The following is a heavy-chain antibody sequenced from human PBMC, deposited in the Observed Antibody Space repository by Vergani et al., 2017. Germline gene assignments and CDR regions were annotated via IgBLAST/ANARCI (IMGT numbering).Heavy chain of an antibody. Sequence: QVQLVESGGGVVQPGRSLRLSCAASGFTFNQYDMHWVRQAPGKGLEWVAVTWYDGNNKQYADSVKGRFIISRDNSKSTMYLQMNSLRDEDTGVYYCARDLRLLYNRFDPWGQGTLVTVSS. V-gene: IGHV3-33*01. D-gene: IGHD1-14*01. CDR1: GFTFNQYD. J-gene: IGHJ5*02. CDR3: ARDLRLLYNRFDP. CDR2: TWYDGNNK.